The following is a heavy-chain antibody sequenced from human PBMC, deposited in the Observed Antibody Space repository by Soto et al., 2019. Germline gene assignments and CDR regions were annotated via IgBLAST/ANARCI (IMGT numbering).Heavy chain of an antibody. V-gene: IGHV5-51*01. CDR3: ERQGGAKFAGRAFDI. J-gene: IGHJ3*02. CDR2: IYPGDSDT. CDR1: GYSFTSYW. D-gene: IGHD1-26*01. Sequence: GESLKISCKGSGYSFTSYWIGWVRQMPGKGLEWMGIIYPGDSDTRYSPSFQGQVTISADKSISTAYLQWSSLKASDTAMYYCERQGGAKFAGRAFDIWGQGTMVTVSS.